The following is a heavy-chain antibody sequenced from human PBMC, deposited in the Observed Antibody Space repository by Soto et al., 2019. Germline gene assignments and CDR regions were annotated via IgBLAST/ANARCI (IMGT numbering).Heavy chain of an antibody. CDR3: ARHEGNGNVWPLDY. V-gene: IGHV4-4*07. Sequence: SETLSLTCTVSGDSITSYYWTWIRQAAGKRLECIGRVFSSGTTNYNPSLKSRVTMSVDTSKNQLSLKLTSVTAADTAVYYCARHEGNGNVWPLDYWGQGILVTVSS. J-gene: IGHJ4*02. CDR1: GDSITSYY. D-gene: IGHD2-8*01. CDR2: VFSSGTT.